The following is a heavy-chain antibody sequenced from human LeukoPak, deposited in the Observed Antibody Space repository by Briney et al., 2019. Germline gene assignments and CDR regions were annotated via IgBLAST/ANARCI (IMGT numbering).Heavy chain of an antibody. J-gene: IGHJ4*02. CDR1: GFTFSSYA. V-gene: IGHV3-64*01. D-gene: IGHD3-22*01. Sequence: PGGSLRLSCAASGFTFSSYAMHWVRQAPGKGLEYVSAISSNGGSTYYANSVKGRFTISRDNSKNTLYLQMGSLRAEDMAVYYCAREDYYDSSGYYLGPFDYWGQGTLVTVSS. CDR3: AREDYYDSSGYYLGPFDY. CDR2: ISSNGGST.